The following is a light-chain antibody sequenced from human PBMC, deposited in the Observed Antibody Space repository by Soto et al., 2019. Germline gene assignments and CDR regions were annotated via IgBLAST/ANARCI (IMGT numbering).Light chain of an antibody. V-gene: IGKV3-15*01. CDR1: QSVSNN. Sequence: EIVITQSPATLFVSPGESATLSCRASQSVSNNLTWYQQKPGQPPRVLIYGASTRATGVPGRFSGSGSGTEFTLTISSLQSEDFAVYYCQQYNDWWTFGQGTKVDIK. CDR2: GAS. J-gene: IGKJ1*01. CDR3: QQYNDWWT.